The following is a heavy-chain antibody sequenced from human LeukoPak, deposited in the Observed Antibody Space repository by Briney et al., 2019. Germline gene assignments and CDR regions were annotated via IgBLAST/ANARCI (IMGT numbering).Heavy chain of an antibody. CDR2: INSDGSST. CDR1: GFTFGDYA. V-gene: IGHV3-74*01. D-gene: IGHD3-22*01. J-gene: IGHJ6*02. Sequence: GGSLRLSCTASGFTFGDYAMSWVRQAPGEGLVWVSRINSDGSSTSYADSVKGRFTISRDNAKNTLYLQMNSLRAEDTAVYYCARDRGYYDSSGYYSYGMDVWGQGTTVTVSS. CDR3: ARDRGYYDSSGYYSYGMDV.